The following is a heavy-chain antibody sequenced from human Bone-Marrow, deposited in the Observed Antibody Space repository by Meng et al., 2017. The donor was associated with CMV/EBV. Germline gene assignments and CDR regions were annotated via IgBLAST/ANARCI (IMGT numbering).Heavy chain of an antibody. CDR2: TRNKANSYTT. V-gene: IGHV3-72*01. CDR1: GFTFSDHY. Sequence: GESLKISCAASGFTFSDHYMDWVRQAPGKGLEWVGRTRNKANSYTTEYAASVKGRFTISRDDSKNSLYLQMNSLKTEDTAVYYCARVGITYYDFWSGRVPNGMDVWGQGTTVAVSS. D-gene: IGHD3-3*01. CDR3: ARVGITYYDFWSGRVPNGMDV. J-gene: IGHJ6*02.